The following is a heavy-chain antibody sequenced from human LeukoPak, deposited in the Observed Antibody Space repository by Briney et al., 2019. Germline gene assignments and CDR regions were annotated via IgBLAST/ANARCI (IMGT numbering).Heavy chain of an antibody. CDR3: ARDGPVAGTDY. D-gene: IGHD6-19*01. V-gene: IGHV1-46*01. CDR1: GYTFTSYY. J-gene: IGHJ4*02. Sequence: ASVKVSCKASGYTFTSYYMHWVRQAPGQGLEWMGIINPSGGSTSYAQKFQGRVTMTRDTSTSTVYMELGSLRSEDTAVYYCARDGPVAGTDYWGQGTLVTVSS. CDR2: INPSGGST.